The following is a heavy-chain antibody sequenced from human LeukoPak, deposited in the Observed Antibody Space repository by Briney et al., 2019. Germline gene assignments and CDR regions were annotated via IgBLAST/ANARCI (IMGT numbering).Heavy chain of an antibody. CDR1: GGSISRYY. J-gene: IGHJ6*02. V-gene: IGHV4-4*07. Sequence: SETLSLTCTVSGGSISRYYWSWIRQPAGKGLEGIGRIYTSGSTNYNPSLKSRVSMSVDTSENQFSLKLISVTAADTAVYYCARDQAIRSGYYSYYYYYGMDVWGQGTTVTVSS. CDR3: ARDQAIRSGYYSYYYYYGMDV. D-gene: IGHD3-9*01. CDR2: IYTSGST.